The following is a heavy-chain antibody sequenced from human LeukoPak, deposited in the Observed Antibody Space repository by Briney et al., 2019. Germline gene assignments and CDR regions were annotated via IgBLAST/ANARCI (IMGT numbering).Heavy chain of an antibody. CDR1: GYTFTGYY. CDR2: INPNSGGT. D-gene: IGHD6-13*01. J-gene: IGHJ4*02. Sequence: ASVTVSCKSSGYTFTGYYMHWVRQAPGQGLEWMGWINPNSGGTNYAQKFQGRVTMTRDTSISTAYMELSRLRSDDTAVYYCARSISSSTNDFWGQGTLVTVSS. V-gene: IGHV1-2*02. CDR3: ARSISSSTNDF.